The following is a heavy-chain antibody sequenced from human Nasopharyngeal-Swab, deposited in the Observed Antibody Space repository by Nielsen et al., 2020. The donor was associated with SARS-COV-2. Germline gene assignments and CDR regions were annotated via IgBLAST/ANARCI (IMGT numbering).Heavy chain of an antibody. J-gene: IGHJ4*02. CDR2: IHDSGTS. D-gene: IGHD5-12*01. Sequence: VRQMPGKGLEWIGFIHDSGTSYYNPFLKSRVTMAVDTSKNQISLKLGSVTAADTAVFYCAGGGYDYSFDWWGQGTLVTVSS. CDR3: AGGGYDYSFDW. V-gene: IGHV4-59*01.